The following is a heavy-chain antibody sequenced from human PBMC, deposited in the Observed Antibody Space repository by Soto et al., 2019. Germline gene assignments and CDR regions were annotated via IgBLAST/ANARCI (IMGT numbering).Heavy chain of an antibody. V-gene: IGHV3-48*01. CDR1: GFTFSSYS. D-gene: IGHD5-12*01. CDR2: ISSSSGPI. J-gene: IGHJ4*02. CDR3: ARGWLGGVASIRGDY. Sequence: EVQLVEFGGGLVQPGGSLRLSCAASGFTFSSYSMNWVRQAPGKGLEWVSYISSSSGPIYYADSVKGRFTISRDNAKNSLDLRMNSLRAEDTAVYYCARGWLGGVASIRGDYWGQGTLVTVSS.